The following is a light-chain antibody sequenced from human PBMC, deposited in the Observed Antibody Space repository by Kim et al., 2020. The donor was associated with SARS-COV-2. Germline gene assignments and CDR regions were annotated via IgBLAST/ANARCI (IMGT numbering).Light chain of an antibody. Sequence: GQRVTISCSGSSSNIGSNYVYWYQQRPGTAPKLLIDRNNQRPSGVPDRFSGSKSGTSASLAISGLRSEDEADYYCAAWDDSLSAWVFGGGTQLTVL. CDR1: SSNIGSNY. J-gene: IGLJ3*02. CDR3: AAWDDSLSAWV. V-gene: IGLV1-47*01. CDR2: RNN.